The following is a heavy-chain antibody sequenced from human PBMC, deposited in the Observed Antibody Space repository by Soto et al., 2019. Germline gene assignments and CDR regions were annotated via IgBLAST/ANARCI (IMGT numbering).Heavy chain of an antibody. CDR3: ARDGTYSYSSAFDY. D-gene: IGHD6-6*01. J-gene: IGHJ4*02. CDR1: GYSISSGYY. CDR2: IHHSGTT. Sequence: PSETLSLTCSVSGYSISSGYYWGWVRQPPGKGLEWIGSIHHSGTTYNNPSLKGRVTISVETSKNQFSLKLTSMTAADTAVYYCARDGTYSYSSAFDYWGQGTQVTVSS. V-gene: IGHV4-38-2*02.